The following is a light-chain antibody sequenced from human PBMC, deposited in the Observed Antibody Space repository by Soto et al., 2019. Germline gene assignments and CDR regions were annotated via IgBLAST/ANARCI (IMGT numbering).Light chain of an antibody. Sequence: EVVMTQSPASLSASPGERVTLSCRASQNIRSSLAWYQQRPGQAPRLLIYGASTRATGIPARFSGSGSGTECTLTISSLQSEDFAVYYCQQYNNWPPITFGQGTRLEI. V-gene: IGKV3-15*01. CDR3: QQYNNWPPIT. CDR1: QNIRSS. J-gene: IGKJ5*01. CDR2: GAS.